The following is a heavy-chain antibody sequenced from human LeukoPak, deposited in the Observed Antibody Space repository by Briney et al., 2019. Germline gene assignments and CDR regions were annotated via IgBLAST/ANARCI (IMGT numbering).Heavy chain of an antibody. V-gene: IGHV4-59*01. J-gene: IGHJ5*02. D-gene: IGHD2-2*02. CDR3: ARGVAVYCSSTSCYMDWFDP. CDR2: IYYSGST. CDR1: GGSFSGYY. Sequence: SETLSLTCAVYGGSFSGYYWSWIRQPPGKGLEWIGYIYYSGSTNYNPSLKSRVTISVDTSKNQFSLKLSSVTAADTAVYYCARGVAVYCSSTSCYMDWFDPWGQGTLVTVSS.